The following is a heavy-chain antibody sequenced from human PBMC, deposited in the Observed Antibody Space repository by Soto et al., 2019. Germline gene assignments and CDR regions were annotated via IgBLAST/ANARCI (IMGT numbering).Heavy chain of an antibody. J-gene: IGHJ6*02. CDR2: ISYDGSNK. CDR1: GFTFSSYA. CDR3: ARSDDSSGYYFFWNYYGMDV. V-gene: IGHV3-30-3*01. Sequence: GGSLRLSCAASGFTFSSYAMHWVRQAPGKGLEWVAVISYDGSNKYYADSVKGRFTISRDNSKNTLYLQMNSLRAEDTAVYYCARSDDSSGYYFFWNYYGMDVWGQGTTVTVSS. D-gene: IGHD3-22*01.